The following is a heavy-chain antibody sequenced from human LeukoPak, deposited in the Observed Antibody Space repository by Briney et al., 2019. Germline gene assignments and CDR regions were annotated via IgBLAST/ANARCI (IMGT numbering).Heavy chain of an antibody. CDR2: INPNSGGT. CDR1: GYTFTGHY. Sequence: VASVKVSCKASGYTFTGHYMHWVRQAPGQGLEWMGRINPNSGGTNYAQKFQGRVTMTRDTSISTAYMELSRLRSDDTAVYYCARGRSGWYFIDYWGQGTLVTVSS. CDR3: ARGRSGWYFIDY. J-gene: IGHJ4*02. D-gene: IGHD6-19*01. V-gene: IGHV1-2*06.